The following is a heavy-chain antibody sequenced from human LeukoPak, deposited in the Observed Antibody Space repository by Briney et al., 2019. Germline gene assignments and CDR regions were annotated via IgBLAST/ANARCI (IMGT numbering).Heavy chain of an antibody. D-gene: IGHD3-22*01. J-gene: IGHJ4*01. CDR1: GFTFSSYT. V-gene: IGHV3-21*01. CDR3: ARSRYFYDSSGSYYYGEASDF. Sequence: GGSLRLSCEASGFTFSSYTINWVRQAPGKGLEWVSSISGSSSYIYYADSVKGRFTISRDNAKNSVYLQMNNLRAEDTAVYYCARSRYFYDSSGSYYYGEASDFWGQGTLVTVSS. CDR2: ISGSSSYI.